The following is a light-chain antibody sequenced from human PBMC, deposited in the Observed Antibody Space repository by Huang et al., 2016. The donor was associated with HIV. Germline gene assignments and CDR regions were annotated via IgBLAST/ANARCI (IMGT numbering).Light chain of an antibody. CDR3: QQYNSIPRT. CDR2: DAS. J-gene: IGKJ1*01. Sequence: DIQMTQSPSTLSASVGDRVTITCRASQSISSWLAWYQQKSGEAPKLLISDASTLENGVPSAFSGSGSGTEFTLTISRLAPENVATYYCQQYNSIPRTFGQGTKVEIK. V-gene: IGKV1-5*01. CDR1: QSISSW.